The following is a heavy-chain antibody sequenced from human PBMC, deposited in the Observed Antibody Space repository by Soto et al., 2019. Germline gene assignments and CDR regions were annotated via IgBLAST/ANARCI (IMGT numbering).Heavy chain of an antibody. CDR1: GYTFTGYY. CDR2: INPNSGGT. Sequence: ASVKVSCKASGYTFTGYYMHWVRQAPGQGLEWMGWINPNSGGTNYAQKFQGRVTMTRDTSISTAYMELSRLRSDDTAVYYCARTRYCSSTSCYSPLVDWGQGTLVTVSS. V-gene: IGHV1-2*02. J-gene: IGHJ4*02. CDR3: ARTRYCSSTSCYSPLVD. D-gene: IGHD2-2*01.